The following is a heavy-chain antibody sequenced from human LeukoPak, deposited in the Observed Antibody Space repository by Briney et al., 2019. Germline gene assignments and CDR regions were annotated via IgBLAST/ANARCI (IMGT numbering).Heavy chain of an antibody. CDR3: ARAQGRYFDWAYFDY. CDR2: ISYDGSNK. J-gene: IGHJ4*02. Sequence: GGSLRLSCAASGFTFSSYAMHWVRQAPGKGLEWVAVISYDGSNKYYADSVKGRFTISRDNSKNTLYLQMNSLRAEDTAVYYCARAQGRYFDWAYFDYWGQGTPVTVSS. D-gene: IGHD3-9*01. CDR1: GFTFSSYA. V-gene: IGHV3-30-3*01.